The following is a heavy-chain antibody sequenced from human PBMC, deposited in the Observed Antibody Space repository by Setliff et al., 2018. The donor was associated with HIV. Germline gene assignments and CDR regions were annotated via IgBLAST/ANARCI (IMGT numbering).Heavy chain of an antibody. V-gene: IGHV4-39*01. CDR1: GGSTTSSTYY. Sequence: SETLSLTCTVSGGSTTSSTYYWGWIRQPPGRGLEWIGSLSYSGRTYYNPSLKSRVTISIDTSKNQFSLNLSSVTAADTAVYYCVRHNPPMVTDGYDIWGQGTKVTVSS. D-gene: IGHD2-21*02. CDR3: VRHNPPMVTDGYDI. CDR2: LSYSGRT. J-gene: IGHJ3*02.